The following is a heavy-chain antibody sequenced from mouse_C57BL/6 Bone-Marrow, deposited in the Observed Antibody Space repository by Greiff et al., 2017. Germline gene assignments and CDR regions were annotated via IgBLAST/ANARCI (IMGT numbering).Heavy chain of an antibody. CDR1: GFNIKDDY. J-gene: IGHJ3*01. V-gene: IGHV14-4*01. CDR2: IDPENGDP. CDR3: TRIAY. Sequence: VQLKESGAELVRPGASVKLSCTASGFNIKDDYMHWVKQRPEQGLEWIGWIDPENGDPEYASKFQGKATITVDTSSNTAYLQLSSLTSEDTAVYYFTRIAYWGQGTLVTVSA.